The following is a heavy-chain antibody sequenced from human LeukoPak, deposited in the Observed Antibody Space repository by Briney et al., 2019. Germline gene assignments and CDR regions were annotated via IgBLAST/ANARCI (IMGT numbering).Heavy chain of an antibody. Sequence: GGSLRLSCAASGFTFNTYAMSWVRQAPGKGLEWFSAISPSGGITYYEDSVKGRFTISRDNSKNTLYLQMNSLRAEDTAVYYCAKGVNYFVLEYWGQGTLVTISS. V-gene: IGHV3-23*01. J-gene: IGHJ4*02. D-gene: IGHD3-10*02. CDR2: ISPSGGIT. CDR3: AKGVNYFVLEY. CDR1: GFTFNTYA.